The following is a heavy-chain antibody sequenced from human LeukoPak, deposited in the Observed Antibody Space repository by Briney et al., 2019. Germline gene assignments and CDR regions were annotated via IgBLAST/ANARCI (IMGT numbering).Heavy chain of an antibody. Sequence: ASVKVSCKVSGYTFSGYYMHWVRQAPGQGLQWMGWITPNSGGTNYAQKFQGRVTMTRDMSTSTVYMELSSLRSEDTAVYYCARGVGGGSGSYYSHWGQGTLVTVSS. CDR1: GYTFSGYY. CDR2: ITPNSGGT. CDR3: ARGVGGGSGSYYSH. D-gene: IGHD3-10*01. V-gene: IGHV1-2*02. J-gene: IGHJ4*02.